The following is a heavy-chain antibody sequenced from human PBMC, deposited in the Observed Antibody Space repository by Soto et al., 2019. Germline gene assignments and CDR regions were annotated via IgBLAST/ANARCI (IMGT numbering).Heavy chain of an antibody. CDR3: AIERYSISHLLVSMDV. J-gene: IGHJ6*02. CDR1: GYTFTSYD. D-gene: IGHD4-4*01. V-gene: IGHV1-8*01. Sequence: QVQLVQSGAEVKKPGASVKVSCKASGYTFTSYDINWVRQATGQGLEWMGWMNPNSGNTGYAQKFQGRVTMTRNTSISTAYMELSSLRSEDTAVYYCAIERYSISHLLVSMDVWGQGTTVTVSS. CDR2: MNPNSGNT.